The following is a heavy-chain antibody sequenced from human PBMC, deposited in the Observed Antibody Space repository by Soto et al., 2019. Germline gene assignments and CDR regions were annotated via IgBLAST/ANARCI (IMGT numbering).Heavy chain of an antibody. CDR3: ARGRGYYDFWSLRP. CDR1: GYTFTSYD. Sequence: AAVKVSCKASGYTFTSYDINWVRQATGQGLEWMGWMNPNSGNTGYAQKFQGRVTMTRNTSISTAYMELSSLRSEGTAVYYCARGRGYYDFWSLRPWGQGTLVTAPQ. D-gene: IGHD3-3*01. CDR2: MNPNSGNT. J-gene: IGHJ5*02. V-gene: IGHV1-8*01.